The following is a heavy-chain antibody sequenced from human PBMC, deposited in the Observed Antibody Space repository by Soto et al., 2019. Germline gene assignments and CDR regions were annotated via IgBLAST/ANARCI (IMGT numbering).Heavy chain of an antibody. CDR1: GDSISDSY. J-gene: IGHJ2*01. CDR2: FFYIGIS. Sequence: QVQLQESGPGVVKPSETLSLTCSVSGDSISDSYWSWIRQSPGRGLEWIGDFFYIGISNDNPSLKSRVSMSLDTYKNHFFLSLNSVTAADTAVYYCARRGPPAAAGVFWHFDLWGRGTLVTVSS. CDR3: ARRGPPAAAGVFWHFDL. D-gene: IGHD6-13*01. V-gene: IGHV4-59*08.